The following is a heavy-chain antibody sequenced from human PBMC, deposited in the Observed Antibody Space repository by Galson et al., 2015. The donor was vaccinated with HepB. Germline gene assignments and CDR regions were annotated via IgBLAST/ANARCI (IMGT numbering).Heavy chain of an antibody. Sequence: SVKVSCKASGYTFTGYYMHWVRQAPGQGLEWMGWINPNSGGTNYAQKFQGRVTMTRDTSISTAYMELSRLRSDDTAVYYCARDYYDSSGYYYWYFDLWGRGTLVTVSS. D-gene: IGHD3-22*01. J-gene: IGHJ2*01. CDR1: GYTFTGYY. V-gene: IGHV1-2*02. CDR3: ARDYYDSSGYYYWYFDL. CDR2: INPNSGGT.